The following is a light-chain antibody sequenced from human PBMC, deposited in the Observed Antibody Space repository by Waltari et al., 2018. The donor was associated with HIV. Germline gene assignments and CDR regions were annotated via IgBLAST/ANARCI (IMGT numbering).Light chain of an antibody. Sequence: QSALAQPASVSGSPGQSITISCTGTSSDVGGYNYVSWYQQYAGKAPKLMIYDVSNRPSGVSNRFSGSTAGNTASLTISGLQTEDEADYYCGSYTSSSTLVFGTGTKVTVL. CDR1: SSDVGGYNY. CDR3: GSYTSSSTLV. CDR2: DVS. V-gene: IGLV2-14*01. J-gene: IGLJ1*01.